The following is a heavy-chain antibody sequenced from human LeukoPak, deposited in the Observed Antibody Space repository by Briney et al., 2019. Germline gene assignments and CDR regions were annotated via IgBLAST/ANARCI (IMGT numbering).Heavy chain of an antibody. Sequence: SQTLSLTCTVSGGSISNYYWSWIRQPPGKGLEWIGYISYSGSTNYNPSLKSRVTILLDTSKNQFSLKLNSVTAADTAVYYCARRGPPRTMLRGVKSGWFDPWGQGTLVTVSS. CDR2: ISYSGST. CDR1: GGSISNYY. CDR3: ARRGPPRTMLRGVKSGWFDP. J-gene: IGHJ5*02. V-gene: IGHV4-59*12. D-gene: IGHD3-10*01.